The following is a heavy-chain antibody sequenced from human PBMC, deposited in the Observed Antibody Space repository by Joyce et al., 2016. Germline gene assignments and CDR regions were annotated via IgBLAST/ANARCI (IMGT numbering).Heavy chain of an antibody. CDR2: ISSSSSTI. D-gene: IGHD4-17*01. V-gene: IGHV3-48*01. Sequence: EVQLVESGGGLVQRGGSLRRSCAASGFTFSSYSMNWVRQGSGKGLEWVSYISSSSSTIYYADSVKGRFTISRDNAKNSLYLQMNSLRAEDTAVYYCAKADYGDKIDAFDIWGQGTMVTVSS. CDR3: AKADYGDKIDAFDI. J-gene: IGHJ3*02. CDR1: GFTFSSYS.